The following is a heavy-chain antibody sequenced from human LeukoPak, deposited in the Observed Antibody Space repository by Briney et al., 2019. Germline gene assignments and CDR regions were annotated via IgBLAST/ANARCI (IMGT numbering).Heavy chain of an antibody. CDR3: ARDHVLLWFGEFTRGRAGVVKYGMDV. V-gene: IGHV4-34*01. CDR2: INHSGST. Sequence: SETLSLTCAVYGGSFSGYYWNWIRQPPGKGLEWIGEINHSGSTNYNPSLKSRVTISVDTSKNQFSLKLSSVTAADTAVYYCARDHVLLWFGEFTRGRAGVVKYGMDVWGQGTTVTVSS. CDR1: GGSFSGYY. D-gene: IGHD3-10*01. J-gene: IGHJ6*02.